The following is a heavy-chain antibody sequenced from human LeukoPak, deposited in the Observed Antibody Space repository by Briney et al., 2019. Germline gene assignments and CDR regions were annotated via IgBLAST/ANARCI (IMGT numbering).Heavy chain of an antibody. CDR2: MYHSGST. V-gene: IGHV4-38-2*01. J-gene: IGHJ4*02. CDR3: ARQRGDTIFGVVKAEFDY. CDR1: GYSISSGYY. Sequence: SETLSLTCAVSGYSISSGYYWGWIRQPPGKGLEWIGRMYHSGSTYYNPSLKIRVPISVDTSKNQFSLKLSSVTAADTAVYYCARQRGDTIFGVVKAEFDYWGQGTLVTVSS. D-gene: IGHD3-3*01.